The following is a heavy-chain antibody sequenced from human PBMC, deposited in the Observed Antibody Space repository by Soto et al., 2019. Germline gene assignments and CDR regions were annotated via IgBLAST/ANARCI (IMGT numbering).Heavy chain of an antibody. Sequence: ASVKVSCKASGYTFTSSGISWVRQAPGQGLEWMGWISAYNGNTNYAQKLQGRVTMTTDTSTSTAYMELRSLRSDDTAVYYCARELYYDFWSGGSPWGQGTLVTVSS. CDR2: ISAYNGNT. CDR3: ARELYYDFWSGGSP. V-gene: IGHV1-18*01. D-gene: IGHD3-3*01. CDR1: GYTFTSSG. J-gene: IGHJ4*02.